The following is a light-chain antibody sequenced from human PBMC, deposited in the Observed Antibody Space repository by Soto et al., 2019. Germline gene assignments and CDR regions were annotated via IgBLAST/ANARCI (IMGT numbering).Light chain of an antibody. V-gene: IGLV1-40*01. CDR3: LSFDSSLSVV. CDR1: SSNIGAGYD. CDR2: GNT. J-gene: IGLJ2*01. Sequence: QSVLTQPPSVSGAPGQRVTISCTGSSSNIGAGYDVHWYQQLPGRAPKLLIYGNTNRHSRVPDRFSGSKSGTSASLAITGIQAENEADYYCLSFDSSLSVVFGGGTKLTVL.